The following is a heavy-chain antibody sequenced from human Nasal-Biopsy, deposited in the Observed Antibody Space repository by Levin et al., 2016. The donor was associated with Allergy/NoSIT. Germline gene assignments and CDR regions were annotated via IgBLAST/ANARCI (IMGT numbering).Heavy chain of an antibody. D-gene: IGHD3-3*01. CDR3: ARGRRLRFSESQINPYYFDY. CDR2: IRSSGDTT. Sequence: GESLKISCAASGFSFRTYAISFIRQAPGKGLEWVASIRSSGDTTYYADSVKGRFTISRDNSKNTLYLQMDSLRAEDTAVYYCARGRRLRFSESQINPYYFDYWGPGALVAVSS. CDR1: GFSFRTYA. V-gene: IGHV3-23*01. J-gene: IGHJ4*02.